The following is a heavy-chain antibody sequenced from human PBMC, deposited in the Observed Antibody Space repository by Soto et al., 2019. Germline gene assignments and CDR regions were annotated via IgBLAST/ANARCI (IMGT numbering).Heavy chain of an antibody. V-gene: IGHV4-59*01. CDR3: ARGLPYSYGYVSWFDP. D-gene: IGHD5-18*01. J-gene: IGHJ5*02. Sequence: SETLSLTCTVSGGSISSYYWSWIRQPPGKGLEWIGNIHYSGSTNYIPSLKSRVTISVDTSKNQFSLKLSSVPAADTAVYYRARGLPYSYGYVSWFDPWGQGTLVTVS. CDR2: IHYSGST. CDR1: GGSISSYY.